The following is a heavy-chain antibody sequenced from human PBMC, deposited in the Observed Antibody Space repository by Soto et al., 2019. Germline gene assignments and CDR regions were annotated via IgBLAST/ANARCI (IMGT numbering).Heavy chain of an antibody. J-gene: IGHJ6*02. CDR3: ARYGYNYGMDV. CDR2: IFIGGTT. V-gene: IGHV3-66*01. Sequence: PGGSLRLSCAASGFTVSTSQMTWVRQAPGKGLEWVSVIFIGGTTQYAESVKGRFTISRDNAKNSLYLQMNSLRDEDTAVYHCARYGYNYGMDVWGQGTTVTVSS. D-gene: IGHD1-20*01. CDR1: GFTVSTSQ.